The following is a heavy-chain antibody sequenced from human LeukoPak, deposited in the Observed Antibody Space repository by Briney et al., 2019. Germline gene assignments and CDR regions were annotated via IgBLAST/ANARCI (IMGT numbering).Heavy chain of an antibody. J-gene: IGHJ4*02. D-gene: IGHD1-20*01. CDR3: ARELTGTGGFDY. CDR1: GYTFTGYY. Sequence: ASVKVSCKASGYTFTGYYMYWVRQAPGQGLEWMGWINPNGGGTNYGQKFQGRVTMTRDTSISTAYMELSRLRSDDTAVYYCARELTGTGGFDYWGQGTLVTVSS. CDR2: INPNGGGT. V-gene: IGHV1-2*02.